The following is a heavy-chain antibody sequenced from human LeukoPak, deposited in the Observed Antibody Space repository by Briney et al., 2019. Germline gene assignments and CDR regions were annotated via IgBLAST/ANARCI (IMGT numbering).Heavy chain of an antibody. D-gene: IGHD3-10*01. CDR1: GFIFSSYE. J-gene: IGHJ4*02. CDR3: ARMRYGSGSDFDY. Sequence: GGSLRLSRAASGFIFSSYEMNWVRQAPGKGLEWVSYIGNSGRTIYYADSLKGRFTISRDNAKNSLYLQMNSLRAEDTAVYYCARMRYGSGSDFDYWGQGTLVTVSS. CDR2: IGNSGRTI. V-gene: IGHV3-48*03.